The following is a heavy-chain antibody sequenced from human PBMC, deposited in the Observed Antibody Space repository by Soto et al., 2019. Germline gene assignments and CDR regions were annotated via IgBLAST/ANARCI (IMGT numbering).Heavy chain of an antibody. J-gene: IGHJ5*02. CDR3: AKAKFGYSYGFDWFDP. V-gene: IGHV3-23*01. CDR2: ISGSGGST. CDR1: GFTFSSYA. D-gene: IGHD5-18*01. Sequence: EVQLLESGGGLVQPGGSLRLSCAASGFTFSSYAMSWVRQAPGKGLEWVSAISGSGGSTYYADSVKGRFTISRDNSKNTLYLKMNSLRAEDTAVYYCAKAKFGYSYGFDWFDPWGQGTLVTVSS.